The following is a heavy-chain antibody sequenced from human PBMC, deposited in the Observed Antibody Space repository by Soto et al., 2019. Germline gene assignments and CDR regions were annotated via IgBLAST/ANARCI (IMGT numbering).Heavy chain of an antibody. CDR2: RYSDGST. D-gene: IGHD3-9*01. V-gene: IGHV3-53*01. Sequence: PGGSLRLSCAGSGFTVSISYMTWVRQVPGKGLEWVSIRYSDGSTYYADSVKGRFTISRDNSKNTLYLQMNSLRAEDTAVYYCAGRTIRVLRYFDWSNDYWGQGTLVTVSS. CDR3: AGRTIRVLRYFDWSNDY. J-gene: IGHJ4*02. CDR1: GFTVSISY.